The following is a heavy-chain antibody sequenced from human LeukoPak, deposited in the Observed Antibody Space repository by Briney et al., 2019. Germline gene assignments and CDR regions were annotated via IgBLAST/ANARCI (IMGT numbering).Heavy chain of an antibody. D-gene: IGHD3-10*01. J-gene: IGHJ6*04. Sequence: GGSLRLSCAPSGFTFSSYWMSWVRQAPGKGLEWVANIKQDGSEKYYVDSVKGRFTISRDNAKNSLYLQLNSLRAEDTAVYYCAREHVLLWFGELKRSGMDVWGKGTTVTVSS. CDR3: AREHVLLWFGELKRSGMDV. V-gene: IGHV3-7*03. CDR1: GFTFSSYW. CDR2: IKQDGSEK.